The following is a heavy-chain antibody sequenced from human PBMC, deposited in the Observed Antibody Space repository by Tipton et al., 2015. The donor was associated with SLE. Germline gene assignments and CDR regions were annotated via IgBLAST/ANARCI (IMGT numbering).Heavy chain of an antibody. CDR1: GFTFDDYA. Sequence: VQLVQSGGGLVQPGRSLRLSCAASGFTFDDYAMHWVRQAPGKGLEWVSGISWNSGSIGYADSVKGRFTISRDNAKNSLYLQMNSLRAEDTAVNYCARVEGVVIPYYYMDVWGKGTTVTVSS. CDR3: ARVEGVVIPYYYMDV. J-gene: IGHJ6*03. D-gene: IGHD2-21*01. CDR2: ISWNSGSI. V-gene: IGHV3-9*01.